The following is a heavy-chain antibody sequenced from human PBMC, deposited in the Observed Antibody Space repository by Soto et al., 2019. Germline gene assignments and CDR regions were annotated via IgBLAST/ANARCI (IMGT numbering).Heavy chain of an antibody. Sequence: GSLGLSWAPCGLSFRSYAMSWVRQAPGKGLEWVSAISGSGGSTYYADSVKGRFAISRDNSKNTLYLQMNSLRAEDTAVYYCAKGDRYSYGYGYWGQGTLVTVYS. CDR3: AKGDRYSYGYGY. CDR2: ISGSGGST. CDR1: GLSFRSYA. D-gene: IGHD5-18*01. J-gene: IGHJ4*02. V-gene: IGHV3-23*01.